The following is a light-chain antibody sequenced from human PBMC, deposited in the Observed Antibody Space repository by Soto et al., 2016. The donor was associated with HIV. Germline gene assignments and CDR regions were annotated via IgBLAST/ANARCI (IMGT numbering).Light chain of an antibody. CDR1: NVGSKS. Sequence: SYELTQPPSLSVAPRKTARITCGGNNVGSKSVQWYQQKPGQAPILVLYDDSGRPSGIPERFSGSNSGNTATLSISRVEAGDEADYYCQVWDAGTDLVVFGGGTKLTVL. V-gene: IGLV3-21*03. CDR3: QVWDAGTDLVV. CDR2: DDS. J-gene: IGLJ2*01.